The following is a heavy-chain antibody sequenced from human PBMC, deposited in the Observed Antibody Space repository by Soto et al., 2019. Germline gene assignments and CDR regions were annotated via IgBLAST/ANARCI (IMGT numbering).Heavy chain of an antibody. J-gene: IGHJ6*02. D-gene: IGHD3-22*01. CDR3: AKDIPRGSGYYYYSYYGMDV. Sequence: PGGSLRLSCAASGFTFDDYTMHWVRQAPGKGLEWVSLISWDGGSTYYADSVKGRFTISRDNSKNSLYLQMNSLRTEDTALYYCAKDIPRGSGYYYYSYYGMDVWGQGTTVTVSS. CDR2: ISWDGGST. V-gene: IGHV3-43*01. CDR1: GFTFDDYT.